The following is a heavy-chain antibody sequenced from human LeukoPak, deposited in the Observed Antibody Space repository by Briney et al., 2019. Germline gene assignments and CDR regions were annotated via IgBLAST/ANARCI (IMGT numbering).Heavy chain of an antibody. Sequence: GGSRSLSCAASGFTFSSYGMHWVRQAPGKGLEWVAVIWYDGSNKYYADSVKGRFTISRDNSKNTLYLQMNSLRAEDTAVYYCAKQGGSGSYYYYYYYMDVWGKGTTVTVSS. CDR1: GFTFSSYG. CDR3: AKQGGSGSYYYYYYYMDV. D-gene: IGHD3-10*01. V-gene: IGHV3-33*08. J-gene: IGHJ6*03. CDR2: IWYDGSNK.